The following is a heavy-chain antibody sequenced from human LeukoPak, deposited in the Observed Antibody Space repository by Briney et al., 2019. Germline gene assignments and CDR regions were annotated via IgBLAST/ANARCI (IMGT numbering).Heavy chain of an antibody. Sequence: ASVKVSCTASRYTFTRYGISWVRQAPGHGREWMGWISAYNGNTNYAQKLQGRVTMTTDTSTSTAYTELSRLRSDDTAVYYCARREEGFMVRGVIIGFDPWGQGTLVTVSS. CDR3: ARREEGFMVRGVIIGFDP. D-gene: IGHD3-10*01. V-gene: IGHV1-18*01. CDR1: RYTFTRYG. J-gene: IGHJ5*02. CDR2: ISAYNGNT.